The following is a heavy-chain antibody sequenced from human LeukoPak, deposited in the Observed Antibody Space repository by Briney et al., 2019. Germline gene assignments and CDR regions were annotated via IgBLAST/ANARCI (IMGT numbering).Heavy chain of an antibody. V-gene: IGHV4-59*01. J-gene: IGHJ4*02. Sequence: PSETLSLTCTVPGGSISSYYWSWIRQPPGKGLEWIGYIYYSGSTNYNPSLKSRVTTSVDTSKNEFSLKLSSVTAADTAVYYCARGWGYYDYWGKGTLVSVSS. D-gene: IGHD3-10*01. CDR2: IYYSGST. CDR1: GGSISSYY. CDR3: ARGWGYYDY.